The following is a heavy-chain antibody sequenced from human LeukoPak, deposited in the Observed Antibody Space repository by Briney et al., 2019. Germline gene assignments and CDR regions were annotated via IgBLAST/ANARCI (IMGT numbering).Heavy chain of an antibody. D-gene: IGHD3-10*01. J-gene: IGHJ4*02. V-gene: IGHV3-21*01. Sequence: PGGSLRLSCAASGFTFSSHSMNWVRQAPGKGLEWVSSISSSSIYIYYADSVKGRFTISRDNAKNSLYLQMNSLRAEDTAVYYCARDTYYYGSGSYYNFPIDYWGQGTLVTVSS. CDR2: ISSSSIYI. CDR3: ARDTYYYGSGSYYNFPIDY. CDR1: GFTFSSHS.